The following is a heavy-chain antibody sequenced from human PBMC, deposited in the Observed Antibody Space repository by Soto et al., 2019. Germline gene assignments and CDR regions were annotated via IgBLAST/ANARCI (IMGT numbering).Heavy chain of an antibody. Sequence: SVKVSCKASGGTFSSYAISWVRQAPGQGLEWMGGIIPIFGTANYAQKFQGRVTITADESTSTAYMELSSLRSEDTAVYYCARGTEAAAGTFFDYWGQGTLVTVS. CDR3: ARGTEAAAGTFFDY. CDR2: IIPIFGTA. CDR1: GGTFSSYA. V-gene: IGHV1-69*13. J-gene: IGHJ4*02. D-gene: IGHD6-13*01.